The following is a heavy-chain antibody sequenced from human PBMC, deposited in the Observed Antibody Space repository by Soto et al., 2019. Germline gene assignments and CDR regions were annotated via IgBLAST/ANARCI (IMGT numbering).Heavy chain of an antibody. J-gene: IGHJ4*02. V-gene: IGHV3-66*01. Sequence: EVQLVESGGGLVQPGGSRRLSCAVSGLTVSSNYMSWVRQAPGKGLEWVSVIYSGGSTYYADSVKGRFTISRDNSKNTLYLQMNSLRAEDTAVYYCARDPEYGDYTAGGDYWGQGTLVTVSS. CDR2: IYSGGST. CDR1: GLTVSSNY. CDR3: ARDPEYGDYTAGGDY. D-gene: IGHD4-17*01.